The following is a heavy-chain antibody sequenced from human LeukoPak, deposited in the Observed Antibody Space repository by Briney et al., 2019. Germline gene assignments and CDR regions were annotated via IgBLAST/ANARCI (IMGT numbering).Heavy chain of an antibody. CDR3: ARDQGLTAPPPYGLDV. V-gene: IGHV1-69*04. CDR1: GGTFSSSA. J-gene: IGHJ6*02. CDR2: IIPVLNTT. D-gene: IGHD4/OR15-4a*01. Sequence: ASVKVSCKTSGGTFSSSAITWVRQAPGQGLEWMGRIIPVLNTTSYAQKFQGRVTITADTSTSTVYMELSSLRSEETAVYYCARDQGLTAPPPYGLDVWGQGTTVIVSS.